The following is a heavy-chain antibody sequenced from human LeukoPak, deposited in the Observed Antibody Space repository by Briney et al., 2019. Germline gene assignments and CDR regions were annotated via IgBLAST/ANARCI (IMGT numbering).Heavy chain of an antibody. J-gene: IGHJ4*02. CDR3: ARINYYDSSGYYYFDY. V-gene: IGHV3-48*03. CDR2: ISSSGSTI. D-gene: IGHD3-22*01. Sequence: GGSLRLSCAASGFTFSSYEMNWVRQAPGKGLEWVSYISSSGSTIYYADSVKGRFTISRDNAKNSLYLQMNSLRAEDTAVYYCARINYYDSSGYYYFDYWGQVTLVTVSS. CDR1: GFTFSSYE.